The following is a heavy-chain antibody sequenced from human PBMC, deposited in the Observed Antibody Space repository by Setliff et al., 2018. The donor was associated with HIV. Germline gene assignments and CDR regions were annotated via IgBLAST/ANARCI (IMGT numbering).Heavy chain of an antibody. CDR3: ATASGYDLFMGAFDI. CDR2: INQSGGI. Sequence: KPSETLSLTCAVSGGSFSGYYWSWIRQPPGKGLEWTGEINQSGGINYNPSLKSRVTISIDTFKNQFSMKLYSVTAADTAVYYCATASGYDLFMGAFDIWGQGTMVTVSS. V-gene: IGHV4-34*01. J-gene: IGHJ3*02. D-gene: IGHD5-12*01. CDR1: GGSFSGYY.